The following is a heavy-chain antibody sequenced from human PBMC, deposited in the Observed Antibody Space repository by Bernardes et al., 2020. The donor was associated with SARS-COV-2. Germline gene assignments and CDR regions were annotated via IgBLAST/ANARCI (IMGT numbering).Heavy chain of an antibody. J-gene: IGHJ4*02. V-gene: IGHV3-15*07. CDR3: VTVCGGGGCAHSFNN. CDR2: VKSKADGGTI. D-gene: IGHD6-19*01. CDR1: GFTFSNVW. Sequence: GGSLRLSCAASGFTFSNVWMNWVRQAPGKGLEWVGRVKSKADGGTIEYAAPVKVRFTISRDDSKNTLYLQMNSLKTEDTALYYCVTVCGGGGCAHSFNNWGQGTLVTVSS.